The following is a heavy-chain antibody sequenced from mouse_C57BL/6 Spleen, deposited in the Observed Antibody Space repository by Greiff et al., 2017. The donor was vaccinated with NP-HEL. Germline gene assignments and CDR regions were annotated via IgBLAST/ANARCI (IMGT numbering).Heavy chain of an antibody. CDR2: IYPGSGNT. D-gene: IGHD1-1*01. CDR1: GYSFTSYY. Sequence: VQLQQSGPELVKPGASVKISCKASGYSFTSYYIHWVKQRPGQGLEWIGWIYPGSGNTKYNEKFKGKATLTADTSSSTAYMQLSSLTSEDSAVYYCARSDYYGSSWGFDYWGQGTTLTVSS. J-gene: IGHJ2*01. V-gene: IGHV1-66*01. CDR3: ARSDYYGSSWGFDY.